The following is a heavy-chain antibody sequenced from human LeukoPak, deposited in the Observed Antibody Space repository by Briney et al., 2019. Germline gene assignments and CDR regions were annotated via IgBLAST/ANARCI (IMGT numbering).Heavy chain of an antibody. Sequence: GGSLRLSCAASGFTFSSYWMSWVRQAPGKGLEWVANIKQDGSEKYYVDSVKGRFTISRDNAKNSLYLQMNSLRAEDTAVYYCARVWGSGWSREDYWGQGTLVTVSS. CDR3: ARVWGSGWSREDY. V-gene: IGHV3-7*01. CDR2: IKQDGSEK. D-gene: IGHD6-19*01. J-gene: IGHJ4*02. CDR1: GFTFSSYW.